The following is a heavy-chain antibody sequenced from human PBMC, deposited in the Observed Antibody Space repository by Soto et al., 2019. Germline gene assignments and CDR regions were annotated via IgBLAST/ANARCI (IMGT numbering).Heavy chain of an antibody. CDR3: KRDPDDRASDPDALDI. Sequence: EVQLVESGGGLAQPGGSLRLSCAASGSTFSNHWIHWVRQAPGKGLVWVSRVDVDGIAPQYEDSVKGRLTISRDNAKNTVYLQMNSLGVGDTAVYYCKRDPDDRASDPDALDIWGQGTAVIVSS. CDR2: VDVDGIAP. D-gene: IGHD6-6*01. CDR1: GSTFSNHW. J-gene: IGHJ3*02. V-gene: IGHV3-74*03.